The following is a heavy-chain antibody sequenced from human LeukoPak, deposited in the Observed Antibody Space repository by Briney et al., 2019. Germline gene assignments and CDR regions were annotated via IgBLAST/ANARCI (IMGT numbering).Heavy chain of an antibody. CDR1: RYTFTSYA. D-gene: IGHD5-18*01. CDR2: INTNSGSP. J-gene: IGHJ6*03. Sequence: ASVKVSFKASRYTFTSYAMNWMRQAPGQGLEWMGWINTNSGSPTYAQGFTGRFVFSLDTSVSTPYLQISSLKAEDTAVYYCARWMGYSYGLGDYYYYYYMDVWGKGTTVTVSS. CDR3: ARWMGYSYGLGDYYYYYYMDV. V-gene: IGHV7-4-1*02.